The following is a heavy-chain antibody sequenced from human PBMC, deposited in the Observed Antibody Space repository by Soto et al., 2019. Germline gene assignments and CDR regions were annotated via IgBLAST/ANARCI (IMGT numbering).Heavy chain of an antibody. D-gene: IGHD3-3*01. CDR3: ARRVFRGGWFDP. CDR2: TYYRSKWYN. Sequence: SQTLSLTCAISGDSVSTNSATWDWIRQSPSRGLEWLGRTYYRSKWYNDYAVSVKGRITINPDTSNNQLSLQLNSVTPDDTAVYYCARRVFRGGWFDPWGPGIPVTVSS. J-gene: IGHJ5*02. CDR1: GDSVSTNSAT. V-gene: IGHV6-1*01.